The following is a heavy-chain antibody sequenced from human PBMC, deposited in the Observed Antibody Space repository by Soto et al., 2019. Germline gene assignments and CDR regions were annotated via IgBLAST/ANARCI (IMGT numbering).Heavy chain of an antibody. J-gene: IGHJ4*02. CDR3: ARSKTSRYDILTGYYSDPYYFDY. CDR1: GGSISSYY. D-gene: IGHD3-9*01. CDR2: IYYSGST. V-gene: IGHV4-59*01. Sequence: SETLSLTCTVSGGSISSYYWSWIRQPPGKGLEWIGYIYYSGSTNYNPSLKSRVTISVDTSKNQFSLKLGSVTAADTAVYYCARSKTSRYDILTGYYSDPYYFDYWGQGTLVTVSS.